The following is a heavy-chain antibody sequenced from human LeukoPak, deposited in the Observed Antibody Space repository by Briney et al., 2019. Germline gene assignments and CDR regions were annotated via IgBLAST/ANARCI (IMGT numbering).Heavy chain of an antibody. V-gene: IGHV1-18*01. J-gene: IGHJ4*02. D-gene: IGHD3-9*01. CDR2: ISAYNGNT. Sequence: GASVKVSCKASGGTFSSYAISWVRQAPGQGLEWMGRISAYNGNTNYAQKLQGRVTMTTDTSTSTAYMELRSLRSDDTAVYYCARDYDILTGSPGYFDYWGQGTLVTVSS. CDR1: GGTFSSYA. CDR3: ARDYDILTGSPGYFDY.